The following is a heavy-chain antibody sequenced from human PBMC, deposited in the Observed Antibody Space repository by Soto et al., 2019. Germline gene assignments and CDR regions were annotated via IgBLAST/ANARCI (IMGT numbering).Heavy chain of an antibody. CDR3: ASSPRYNWNDDEFDY. D-gene: IGHD1-20*01. V-gene: IGHV4-39*01. J-gene: IGHJ4*02. Sequence: SETLSLTCTVSGGSISSSSYYWGWIRQPPGKGLEWIGSIYYSGSTYYNPSLKSRVTISVDTSKNQFSLKLSSVTAADTAVYYCASSPRYNWNDDEFDYWGQGTLVTVSS. CDR2: IYYSGST. CDR1: GGSISSSSYY.